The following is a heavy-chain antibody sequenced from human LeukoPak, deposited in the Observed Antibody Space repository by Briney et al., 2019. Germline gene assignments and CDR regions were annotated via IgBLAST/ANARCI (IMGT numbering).Heavy chain of an antibody. D-gene: IGHD2-8*01. V-gene: IGHV3-7*01. CDR2: IKQDESEK. CDR3: ARGYGQWAY. CDR1: GFTFSSYW. Sequence: GGSLRLSCVASGFTFSSYWMSWVRQAPGKGLEWVANIKQDESEKYYVDSVKGRFTISRDNAENSLYLQMNSLRAEDTALYYCARGYGQWAYWGQGTLVTVSS. J-gene: IGHJ4*02.